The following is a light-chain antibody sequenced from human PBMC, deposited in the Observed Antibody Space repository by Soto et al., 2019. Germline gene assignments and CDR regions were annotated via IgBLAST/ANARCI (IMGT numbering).Light chain of an antibody. CDR1: SSNIGAGFD. CDR2: GNS. CDR3: QSYDSSLSAYV. J-gene: IGLJ1*01. V-gene: IGLV1-40*01. Sequence: QSVLTQPPSVSGAPGQRATISCTGSSSNIGAGFDVHWYQQLPGTAPKLLVYGNSNRPSAVPDRFSGSKSGTSASLAVTGLQAEDEADYYCQSYDSSLSAYVFGTGTKLTVL.